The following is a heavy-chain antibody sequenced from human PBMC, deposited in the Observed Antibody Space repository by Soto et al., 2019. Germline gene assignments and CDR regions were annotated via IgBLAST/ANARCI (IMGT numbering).Heavy chain of an antibody. CDR1: GYTLTELS. Sequence: QVQLVQSGAEVKKPGASVKVSCKVSGYTLTELSMHWVRQAPGKGLEWMGGFDPEDGETIYAQKFQGRVTMTEDTSTDPAYMELSSLRSEDMAVYYCATARWGANYYYGSGSYGSYNWFDPWGQGTLVTVSS. CDR3: ATARWGANYYYGSGSYGSYNWFDP. CDR2: FDPEDGET. J-gene: IGHJ5*02. V-gene: IGHV1-24*01. D-gene: IGHD3-10*01.